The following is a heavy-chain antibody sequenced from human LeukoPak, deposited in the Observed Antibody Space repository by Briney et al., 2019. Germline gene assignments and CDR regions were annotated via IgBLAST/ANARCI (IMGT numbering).Heavy chain of an antibody. J-gene: IGHJ6*03. CDR1: GYTFTGYY. CDR2: INPNSGGT. V-gene: IGHV1-2*02. Sequence: ASVKVSCKASGYTFTGYYMHWVRQAPGQGLEWMGWINPNSGGTNYAQKFQGRVTMTRDTSISTAYMELSRLRSDDTAVYYCAREREQWLVLRYYMDVWGKGTTVTISS. D-gene: IGHD6-19*01. CDR3: AREREQWLVLRYYMDV.